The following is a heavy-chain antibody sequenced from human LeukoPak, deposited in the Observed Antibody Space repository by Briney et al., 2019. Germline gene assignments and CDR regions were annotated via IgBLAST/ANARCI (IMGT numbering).Heavy chain of an antibody. CDR3: ARDGYYYDSSGYYSLDY. D-gene: IGHD3-22*01. Sequence: PSETLSLTCSVSGDSITGYYWSWIRQPAGKGLEWIGRIYTSGSTNYNPSLKSRVTMSVDTSKNQFSLKLSSVTAADTAVYYCARDGYYYDSSGYYSLDYWGQGTLVTVSS. V-gene: IGHV4-4*07. CDR1: GDSITGYY. J-gene: IGHJ4*02. CDR2: IYTSGST.